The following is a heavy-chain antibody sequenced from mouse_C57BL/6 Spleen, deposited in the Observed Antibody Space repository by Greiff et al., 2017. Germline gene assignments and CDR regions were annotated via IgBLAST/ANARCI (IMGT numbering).Heavy chain of an antibody. D-gene: IGHD2-3*01. CDR1: GYTFTSYW. CDR2: IDPNSGGT. J-gene: IGHJ4*01. Sequence: QVQLQQPGAELVKPGASVKLSCKASGYTFTSYWMHWVKQRPGRGLEWIGRIDPNSGGTKYNEQFKSKATLTVDKPSSTAYMQLSSLTSEDSAVYYCARLGIYDGYFHYYAMDYWGQGTSVTVSS. CDR3: ARLGIYDGYFHYYAMDY. V-gene: IGHV1-72*01.